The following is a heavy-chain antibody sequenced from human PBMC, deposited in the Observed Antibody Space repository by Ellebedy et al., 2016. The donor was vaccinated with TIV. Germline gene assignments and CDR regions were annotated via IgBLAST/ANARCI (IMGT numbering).Heavy chain of an antibody. Sequence: GESLKISCSASGFTFSNHWIYWVRQAPGKGLVWVSRINSDGSGTSYVDSVKGRFTISSGNDKNTLNLPMNSLRGEDTAVYYCARVVDASRWNGNYFDLWGRGTLVTVSS. D-gene: IGHD6-13*01. CDR3: ARVVDASRWNGNYFDL. J-gene: IGHJ2*01. CDR2: INSDGSGT. V-gene: IGHV3-74*01. CDR1: GFTFSNHW.